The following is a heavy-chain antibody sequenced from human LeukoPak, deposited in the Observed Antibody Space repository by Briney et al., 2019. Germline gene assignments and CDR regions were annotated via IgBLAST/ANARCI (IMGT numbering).Heavy chain of an antibody. CDR3: ARDGNWNYPDY. CDR1: GYTFTNYA. J-gene: IGHJ4*02. V-gene: IGHV7-4-1*02. Sequence: ASVKVSCKASGYTFTNYAINWVRQAPGQGPEWMGWITTNTGNPTYAQGFTGRFVFSLDTTVSTAYLQISSLKAEDTAIYYCARDGNWNYPDYWGQGSLVTVSS. D-gene: IGHD1-7*01. CDR2: ITTNTGNP.